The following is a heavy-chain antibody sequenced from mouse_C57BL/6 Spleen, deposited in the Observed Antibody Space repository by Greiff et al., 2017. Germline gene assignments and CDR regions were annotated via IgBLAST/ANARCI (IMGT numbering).Heavy chain of an antibody. D-gene: IGHD2-5*01. J-gene: IGHJ2*01. V-gene: IGHV6-3*01. Sequence: DVKLQESGGGLVQPGGSMKLSCVASGFTFSNYWMNWVRQSPEKGLEWVAQIRLKSDNYATHYAESVKGRFTISRDDSKSSVYLQMNNLRAEDTGICYCTGDYSNYVYFDYWGQGTTLTVSS. CDR1: GFTFSNYW. CDR3: TGDYSNYVYFDY. CDR2: IRLKSDNYAT.